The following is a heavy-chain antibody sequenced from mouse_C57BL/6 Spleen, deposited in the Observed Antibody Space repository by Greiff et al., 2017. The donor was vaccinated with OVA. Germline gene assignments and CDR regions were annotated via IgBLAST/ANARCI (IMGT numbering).Heavy chain of an antibody. D-gene: IGHD2-10*01. CDR1: GYSITSGYY. CDR3: ATAYYDRYFDV. V-gene: IGHV3-6*01. Sequence: VQLQQSGPGLVKPSQSLSLTCSVTGYSITSGYYWNWIRQFPGNKLEWMGYISYDGSNNYNPSLKNRISITRDTSKNQFFLKLNSVTTEDTATYYCATAYYDRYFDVWGTGTTVTVSS. J-gene: IGHJ1*03. CDR2: ISYDGSN.